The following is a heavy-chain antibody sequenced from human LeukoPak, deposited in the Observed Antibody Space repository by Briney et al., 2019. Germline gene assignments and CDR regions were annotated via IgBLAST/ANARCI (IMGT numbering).Heavy chain of an antibody. CDR2: IYSGGST. V-gene: IGHV3-53*01. CDR3: ASCDPYYYYGMDV. CDR1: GFTVSSNY. J-gene: IGHJ6*02. Sequence: GGSLRLSCAASGFTVSSNYMSWVRQAPGKGLEWVSVIYSGGSTYYADSVKGRFTISRDNSKNTLYLQMNSLRAEDTAVYYCASCDPYYYYGMDVWGQGTTVTVSS.